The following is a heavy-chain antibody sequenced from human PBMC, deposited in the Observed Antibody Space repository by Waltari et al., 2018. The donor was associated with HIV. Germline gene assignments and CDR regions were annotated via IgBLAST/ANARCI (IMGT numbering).Heavy chain of an antibody. V-gene: IGHV3-23*01. CDR3: ANLYYYDSSGYYGGFEFDY. D-gene: IGHD3-22*01. Sequence: EVPLLESGGGLVQPGGSLTLPCTASGFTFSSYAMSCIRQAPGKGLVWVSAISGSGGSTYYADSVKGRFTISRDNSKNTLYLQMNSLRAEDTAVYYCANLYYYDSSGYYGGFEFDYWGQGTLVTVSS. CDR2: ISGSGGST. J-gene: IGHJ4*02. CDR1: GFTFSSYA.